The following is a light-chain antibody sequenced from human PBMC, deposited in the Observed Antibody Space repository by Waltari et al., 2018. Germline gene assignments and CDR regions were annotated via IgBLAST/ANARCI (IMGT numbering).Light chain of an antibody. CDR1: QSLVSSDGNTY. J-gene: IGKJ1*01. V-gene: IGKV2-30*01. CDR3: MQGTHWPWT. CDR2: KVS. Sequence: VALTMFPFSLPFTLGQPASISCSSSQSLVSSDGNTYFNWFQQRPGQSPRRLLYKVSNRDSGVPDRFSGSGSGTDFTLRISRVEAEDVGVYYCMQGTHWPWTFGQGTKVEIK.